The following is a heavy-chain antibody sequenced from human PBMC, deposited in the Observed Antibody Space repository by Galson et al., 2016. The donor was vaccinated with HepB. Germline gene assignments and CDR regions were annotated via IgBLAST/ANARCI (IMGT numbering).Heavy chain of an antibody. J-gene: IGHJ4*02. CDR1: GFTFSNYW. CDR3: ARDLWRGGRIDY. V-gene: IGHV3-74*01. Sequence: SLRLSCAASGFTFSNYWMHWVRQAPGKGLVWVSHITIDGSTTTYAVSVKGRFTISRDNAKNTLYLQMNSLRAGDTAVYYCARDLWRGGRIDYWGQGTLVTVSS. CDR2: ITIDGSTT. D-gene: IGHD4-23*01.